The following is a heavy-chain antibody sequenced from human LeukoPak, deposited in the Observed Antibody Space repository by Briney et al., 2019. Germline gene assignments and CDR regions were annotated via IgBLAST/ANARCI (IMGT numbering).Heavy chain of an antibody. CDR1: GGSISSYY. CDR3: ARAPTTVTTNFDY. D-gene: IGHD4-17*01. CDR2: IYTSGST. V-gene: IGHV4-4*07. Sequence: PSETLSLTCTVSGGSISSYYWSWIRQPAGKGLEWIGRIYTSGSTNYNLSLKSRVTISVDKSKNQFSLKLSSVTAADTAVYYCARAPTTVTTNFDYWGQGTLVTVSS. J-gene: IGHJ4*02.